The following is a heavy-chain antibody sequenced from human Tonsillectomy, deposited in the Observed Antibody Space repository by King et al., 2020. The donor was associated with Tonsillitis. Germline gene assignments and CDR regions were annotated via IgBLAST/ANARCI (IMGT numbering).Heavy chain of an antibody. CDR2: ISGSGGST. CDR3: AQDPLFTSSSWYY. Sequence: VQLVESGGGLVQPGGSLRLSCAASGFTFSSYAMSWVRQAPGKGLEWVSAISGSGGSTYYADSVKGRFTISRDNSKNTLYLQMTSLRAEDTAVYYCAQDPLFTSSSWYYWGQGTLVTVSS. D-gene: IGHD6-13*01. J-gene: IGHJ4*02. CDR1: GFTFSSYA. V-gene: IGHV3-23*04.